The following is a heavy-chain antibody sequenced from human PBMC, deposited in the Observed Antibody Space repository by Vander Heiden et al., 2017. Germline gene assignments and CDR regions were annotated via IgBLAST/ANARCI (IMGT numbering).Heavy chain of an antibody. V-gene: IGHV3-33*01. D-gene: IGHD3-10*01. CDR2: TWYDGSRK. Sequence: VQLVESGGGVVQPGRSLRLSCAASGFTLSIYGIHWVRQAPGKGLEWVAVTWYDGSRKYFADPVQDRFSISRDNSKVFLQMNSLRAEDTAVYYCARDGRVRGIIIRPYYYYGMDVWGQGTAVTVSS. CDR1: GFTLSIYG. J-gene: IGHJ6*02. CDR3: ARDGRVRGIIIRPYYYYGMDV.